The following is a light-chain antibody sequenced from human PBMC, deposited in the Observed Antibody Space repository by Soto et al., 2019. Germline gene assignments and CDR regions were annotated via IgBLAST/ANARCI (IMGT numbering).Light chain of an antibody. CDR2: EDN. CDR3: GTWDTSLSAGL. V-gene: IGLV1-51*02. CDR1: SSNIGNNY. J-gene: IGLJ2*01. Sequence: QSALTQPPSVSAAPGQKVTISCSGSSSNIGNNYVSWYQQLPGTAPKLLIYEDNKRPSGIPDRFSASKSGTSATLGITGLQTGDEADYYCGTWDTSLSAGLFGGGTKLTVL.